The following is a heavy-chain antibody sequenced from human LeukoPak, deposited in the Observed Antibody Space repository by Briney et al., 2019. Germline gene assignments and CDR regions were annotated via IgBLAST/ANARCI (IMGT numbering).Heavy chain of an antibody. J-gene: IGHJ4*02. V-gene: IGHV3-15*01. CDR2: IKSKTDGGTT. CDR1: AFTFSSAW. Sequence: GGSLRLSCAASAFTFSSAWMNWVRQAPGKGLEWVGRIKSKTDGGTTDYAAPVKGRFTISRDDSKNTLYLQMNSLKTEDTAVYYCTTEERVSSGYCSGGSCYIDYWGQRTLVTVSS. D-gene: IGHD2-15*01. CDR3: TTEERVSSGYCSGGSCYIDY.